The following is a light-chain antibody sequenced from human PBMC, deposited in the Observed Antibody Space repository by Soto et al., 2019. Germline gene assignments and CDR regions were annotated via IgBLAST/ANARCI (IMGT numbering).Light chain of an antibody. CDR1: QRFSST. CDR3: QQYNNWPRT. J-gene: IGKJ1*01. V-gene: IGKV3-15*01. CDR2: GAS. Sequence: EIVMTQSPATLSVSPGERATLSCRASQRFSSTLAWYQQKPGQAPRLLIYGASTRATGIPARFSGSGSGTEFTLTISSLQSEDFAVYYCQQYNNWPRTFGQGTKVEIK.